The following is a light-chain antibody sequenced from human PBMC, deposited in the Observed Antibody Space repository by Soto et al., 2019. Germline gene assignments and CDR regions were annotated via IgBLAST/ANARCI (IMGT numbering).Light chain of an antibody. J-gene: IGLJ2*01. V-gene: IGLV2-14*03. Sequence: QSALTQPASVSGSPGQSITISCTGTGGDVGGYNYVSWYQQHPGKAPKVMIFDVSYRPSGVSNRFSGSKSGNTASLTISGLQVEDEADYYCSSYTSSSTLVVFGGGTKLTVL. CDR1: GGDVGGYNY. CDR3: SSYTSSSTLVV. CDR2: DVS.